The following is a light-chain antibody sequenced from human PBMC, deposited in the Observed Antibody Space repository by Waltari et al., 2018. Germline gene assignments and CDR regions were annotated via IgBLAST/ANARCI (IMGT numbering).Light chain of an antibody. J-gene: IGKJ1*01. CDR1: QSVGRS. V-gene: IGKV3-15*01. CDR3: QQYHDWPRT. CDR2: GAS. Sequence: DILMTHPPATLSVSPGERAPLSSRASQSVGRSLAWYQQKPGQAPRVLIYGASTRPAGGPGTFSGSGSGTEFTLTISSVQSEDLAVYYCQQYHDWPRTFGQGTKVEFK.